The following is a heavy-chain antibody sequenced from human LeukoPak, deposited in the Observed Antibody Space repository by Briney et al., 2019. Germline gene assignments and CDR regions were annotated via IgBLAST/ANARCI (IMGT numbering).Heavy chain of an antibody. CDR1: GFTFSDHN. CDR3: AREVFRSGSPKIFDF. Sequence: PGGSLRLSCAASGFTFSDHNMTWVRQPPGKGLEWVSHISSTSYIIYYADSVKGRFTMSRDNANHSLYLQMNSLRDEDTAVYYCAREVFRSGSPKIFDFWGQGTLVTVSS. CDR2: ISSTSYII. D-gene: IGHD3-10*01. V-gene: IGHV3-48*02. J-gene: IGHJ4*02.